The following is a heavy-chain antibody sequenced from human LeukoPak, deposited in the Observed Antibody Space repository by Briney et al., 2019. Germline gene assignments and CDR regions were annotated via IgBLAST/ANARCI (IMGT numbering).Heavy chain of an antibody. CDR2: ISGSGGST. V-gene: IGHV3-23*01. J-gene: IGHJ4*02. CDR1: GFTVSSNY. CDR3: AKDGDSNSGGAHFDY. D-gene: IGHD4-11*01. Sequence: PGGSLRLSCAASGFTVSSNYMSWVRQAPGKGLEWVSAISGSGGSTYYADSVKGRFTISRDNSKNTLYLQMNSLRAEDTAVYYCAKDGDSNSGGAHFDYWGQGTLVTVSS.